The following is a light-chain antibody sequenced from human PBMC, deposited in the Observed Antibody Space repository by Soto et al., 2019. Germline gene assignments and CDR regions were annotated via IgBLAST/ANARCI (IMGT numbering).Light chain of an antibody. CDR3: QQDQNLWT. CDR1: QTIYSN. CDR2: RAS. V-gene: IGKV3-15*01. Sequence: TMYPATLSVSPGEIATLSCMASQTIYSNVAWYQQRPGQAPRLLIYRASARATGIPARFSGSGSGTEFTLTIGSLQSEDSAVYYRQQDQNLWTFDQGSKV. J-gene: IGKJ1*01.